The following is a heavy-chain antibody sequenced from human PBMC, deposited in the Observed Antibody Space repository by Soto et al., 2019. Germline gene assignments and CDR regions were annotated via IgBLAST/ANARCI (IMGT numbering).Heavy chain of an antibody. CDR1: GYTFTGYY. Sequence: ASVKVSCKASGYTFTGYYMHWVRQAPGQGLEWMGWINPNSGGTNYAQKFQGWVTMTRDTSISTAYMELSRLRSDDTAVYYCAREGTCSSTSCPTYFSFGMDVWGQGTTVTVSS. D-gene: IGHD2-2*01. V-gene: IGHV1-2*04. J-gene: IGHJ6*02. CDR3: AREGTCSSTSCPTYFSFGMDV. CDR2: INPNSGGT.